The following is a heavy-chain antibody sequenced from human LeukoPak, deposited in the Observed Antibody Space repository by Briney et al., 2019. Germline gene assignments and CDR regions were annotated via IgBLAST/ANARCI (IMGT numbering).Heavy chain of an antibody. J-gene: IGHJ4*02. CDR2: IISSSSYI. Sequence: PGGSLRLSCAASGFTFSSYSMNWVRQAPGKGLEWVSSIISSSSYIYYADSVKGRFTISRDNAKNSLYLQMNSLRAEDTAVYYCARGRDHSNRDLDYWGQGTLVTVSS. D-gene: IGHD4-11*01. CDR3: ARGRDHSNRDLDY. CDR1: GFTFSSYS. V-gene: IGHV3-21*01.